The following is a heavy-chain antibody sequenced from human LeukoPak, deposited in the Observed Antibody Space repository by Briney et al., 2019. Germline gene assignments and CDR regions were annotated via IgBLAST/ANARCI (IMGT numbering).Heavy chain of an antibody. V-gene: IGHV1-3*01. CDR1: GYTFTSYD. J-gene: IGHJ4*02. CDR3: ARLSGNYRPFDF. Sequence: ASVKVSCKASGYTFTSYDINWVRQATGQRLEWMGWINADNGNTKYSQKFQGRVTITRDTSANTAYMELSSLTSEDTAVYYCARLSGNYRPFDFWGQGTLVTVSS. D-gene: IGHD1-26*01. CDR2: INADNGNT.